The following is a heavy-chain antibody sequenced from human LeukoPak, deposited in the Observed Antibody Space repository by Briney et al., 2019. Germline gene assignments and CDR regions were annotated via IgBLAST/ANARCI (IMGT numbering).Heavy chain of an antibody. V-gene: IGHV3-23*01. Sequence: PGGSLRLSCAASGFTLSGYAMGWVRQAPGKGLEWVSAISGSAGSTYYADSVKGRFTISRDNSKNSLYLQMNSLRAEDTAVYYCAKLRDFYDSTGYSRFPYWGQGTLVTVSS. CDR1: GFTLSGYA. D-gene: IGHD3-22*01. J-gene: IGHJ4*02. CDR3: AKLRDFYDSTGYSRFPY. CDR2: ISGSAGST.